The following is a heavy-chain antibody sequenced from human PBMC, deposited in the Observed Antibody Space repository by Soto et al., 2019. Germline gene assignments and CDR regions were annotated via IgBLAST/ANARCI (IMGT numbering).Heavy chain of an antibody. CDR1: GGSVSSGSYY. CDR3: AKHCSSTSCYIGAVKNYYYYGMDV. CDR2: IYYSGST. J-gene: IGHJ6*02. Sequence: SETLSLTCTVSGGSVSSGSYYWSWIRQPPGKGLEWIGYIYYSGSTNYNPSLKSRVTISVDTSKNQFSLKLSSVTAADTAVYYCAKHCSSTSCYIGAVKNYYYYGMDVWGQGTTVTVSS. D-gene: IGHD2-2*01. V-gene: IGHV4-61*01.